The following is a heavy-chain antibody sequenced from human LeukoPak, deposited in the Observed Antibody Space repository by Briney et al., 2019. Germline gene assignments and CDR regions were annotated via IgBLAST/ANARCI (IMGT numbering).Heavy chain of an antibody. CDR1: GYPFTPYD. D-gene: IGHD4-17*01. CDR2: MNPKSANT. V-gene: IGHV1-8*01. J-gene: IGHJ4*02. CDR3: ARGKLTHGDYVAVDF. Sequence: ASEKVSCKASGYPFTPYDLNWVRQATGQGLEWRKWMNPKSANTGYAQKFQGRVTMTGDTSINTAYMELSSLKSEDTAIYYCARGKLTHGDYVAVDFWGQGTLVTVSS.